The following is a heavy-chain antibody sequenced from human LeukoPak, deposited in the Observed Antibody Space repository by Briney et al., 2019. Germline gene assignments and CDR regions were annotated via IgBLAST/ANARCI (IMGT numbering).Heavy chain of an antibody. CDR2: INQDASTT. CDR1: GLTFSSYW. J-gene: IGHJ4*02. V-gene: IGHV3-7*01. Sequence: PGGSLRLSCAASGLTFSSYWVNWVRQTPEKGLEWVANINQDASTTYYVDSVKGRFTISRDNAKNSVYLQLNSLRAEDTAVYHCAIQSTVTTNFEYWGQGTLVTVSS. D-gene: IGHD4-17*01. CDR3: AIQSTVTTNFEY.